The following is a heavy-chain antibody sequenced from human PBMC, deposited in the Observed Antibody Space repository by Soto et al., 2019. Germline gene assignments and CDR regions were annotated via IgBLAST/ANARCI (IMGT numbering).Heavy chain of an antibody. D-gene: IGHD3-10*01. J-gene: IGHJ3*02. CDR1: GFTFSNAW. Sequence: EVQLVESGGGLVKPGGSLRLSCAASGFTFSNAWMSWVRQAPGKGLEWVGRIKSKTDGGTTYYAAPVKGRFTISRDDSKNTLYLQMNSLKTEDTAVYYCTTDPNPLLWFGELLDRDAFDIWGQGTMVTVSS. CDR2: IKSKTDGGTT. V-gene: IGHV3-15*01. CDR3: TTDPNPLLWFGELLDRDAFDI.